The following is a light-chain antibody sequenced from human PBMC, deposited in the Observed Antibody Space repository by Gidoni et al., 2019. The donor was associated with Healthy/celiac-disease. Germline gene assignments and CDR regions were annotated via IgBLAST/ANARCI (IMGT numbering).Light chain of an antibody. CDR3: SSYTSSSTLV. J-gene: IGLJ3*02. Sequence: QSALTQPASVSGSPGRSITISCTGTSSDVGGYNYVSWYQQHPGKAPKLMLYDFSHRPSGVSNRFSGSKSGNPSSLTISGLQAEDEADYYCSSYTSSSTLVFGGGTKLTVL. CDR2: DFS. CDR1: SSDVGGYNY. V-gene: IGLV2-14*03.